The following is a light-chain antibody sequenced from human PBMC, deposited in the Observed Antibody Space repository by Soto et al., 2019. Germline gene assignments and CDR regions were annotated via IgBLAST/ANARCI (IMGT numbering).Light chain of an antibody. Sequence: QSVLTQPPSASGTPGQRVTISCSGSHSNIGRNSVNWYRQLPGTAPKLLIFSNNQRPSGVPDRFSASSSRSGTSASLAIAGLRSDDEAYYFCAAWDESLNGRVFGGGTKLTVL. CDR3: AAWDESLNGRV. J-gene: IGLJ2*01. CDR1: HSNIGRNS. CDR2: SNN. V-gene: IGLV1-44*01.